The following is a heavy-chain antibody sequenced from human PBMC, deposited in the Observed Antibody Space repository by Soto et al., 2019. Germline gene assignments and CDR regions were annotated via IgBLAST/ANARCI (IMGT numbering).Heavy chain of an antibody. CDR1: GFTFSSCA. Sequence: PGGSLRLSCAASGFTFSSCAMGWVRQAPGKGLEWVSDIIDSGGSTYYADSVKGRFTISRDTSKNTLYIQMNSLRAEDTAVYYCARPMLATIKNTRGWYYFDYWGQGTLVTVSS. V-gene: IGHV3-23*01. D-gene: IGHD5-12*01. CDR2: IIDSGGST. J-gene: IGHJ4*02. CDR3: ARPMLATIKNTRGWYYFDY.